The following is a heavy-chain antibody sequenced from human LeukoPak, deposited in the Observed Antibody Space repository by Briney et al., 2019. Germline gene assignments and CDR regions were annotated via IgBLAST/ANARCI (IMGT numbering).Heavy chain of an antibody. CDR2: TYYRSKWYN. CDR1: GDSVSSNSAA. V-gene: IGHV6-1*01. CDR3: ATGVGYTHGYYYFDY. D-gene: IGHD5-18*01. J-gene: IGHJ4*02. Sequence: SQTLSLTCAISGDSVSSNSAAWNWIRQSPSRGLEWLGRTYYRSKWYNEYAISVKGRITINPDTSRNQFALQLNSVTPEDTAVYYCATGVGYTHGYYYFDYWGQGTLVTVSS.